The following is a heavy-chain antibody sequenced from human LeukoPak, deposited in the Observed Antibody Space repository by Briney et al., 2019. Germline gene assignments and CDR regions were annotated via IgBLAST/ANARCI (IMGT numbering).Heavy chain of an antibody. CDR2: IHYSGST. CDR3: ARTSGGSSSWRSTNWFDP. V-gene: IGHV4-31*03. CDR1: GASISSGVYY. D-gene: IGHD6-13*01. Sequence: SETLSLTCTVSGASISSGVYYWSWIRQHPEKGLEWIGFIHYSGSTYYSPSLESRTTISVDTSKHQFSLKLSAVTAADTAVYFCARTSGGSSSWRSTNWFDPWGQGTLVTVSS. J-gene: IGHJ5*02.